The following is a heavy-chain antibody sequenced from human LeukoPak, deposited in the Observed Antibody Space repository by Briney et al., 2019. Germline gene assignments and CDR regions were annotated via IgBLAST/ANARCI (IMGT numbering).Heavy chain of an antibody. J-gene: IGHJ4*02. V-gene: IGHV1-18*01. CDR2: ISAYNGNT. CDR3: ARSQVVPIQLWPTGDY. CDR1: GYTFTSYG. D-gene: IGHD5-18*01. Sequence: GASVKVSCKASGYTFTSYGISWVRQAPGQGLEWMGWISAYNGNTNYAQKLQDRVTMTTDTSTSTAYMELRSLRSDDTAVYYCARSQVVPIQLWPTGDYWGQGTLVTVSS.